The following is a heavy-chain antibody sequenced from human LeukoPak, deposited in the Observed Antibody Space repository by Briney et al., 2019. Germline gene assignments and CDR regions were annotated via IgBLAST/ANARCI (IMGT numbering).Heavy chain of an antibody. CDR2: NNHSGST. J-gene: IGHJ4*02. Sequence: SETLSLTCAVYGVSFSGYYWSWIRQPPGKGLEWIGENNHSGSTNYNPSLKSRVTISVDTSKNQFSLKLSSVTAADTAVYYCARGAAGTKSNDYWGQGTLVTVSS. CDR3: ARGAAGTKSNDY. V-gene: IGHV4-34*01. CDR1: GVSFSGYY. D-gene: IGHD6-13*01.